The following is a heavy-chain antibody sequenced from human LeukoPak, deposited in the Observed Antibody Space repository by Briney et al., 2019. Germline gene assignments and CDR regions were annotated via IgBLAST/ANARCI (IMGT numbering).Heavy chain of an antibody. J-gene: IGHJ5*02. Sequence: ASVKVSCKASGYTFTSYAISWVRQAPGQGLEWMGGIIPIFGTANYAQKFQGRVTITADKSTSTAYMELSSLRSEDTAVYYRARAAAGPNWFDPWGQGTLVTVSS. CDR3: ARAAAGPNWFDP. CDR2: IIPIFGTA. D-gene: IGHD6-13*01. CDR1: GYTFTSYA. V-gene: IGHV1-69*06.